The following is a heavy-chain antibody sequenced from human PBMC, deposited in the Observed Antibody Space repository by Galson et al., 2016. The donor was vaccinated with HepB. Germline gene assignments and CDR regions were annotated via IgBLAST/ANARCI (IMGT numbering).Heavy chain of an antibody. CDR2: LTGSGGNA. V-gene: IGHV3-23*01. CDR3: AKDPNGNYVGAFDM. J-gene: IGHJ3*02. CDR1: GFTFSDYY. Sequence: SLRLSCAASGFTFSDYYMTWVRQSPGKGLEWLSSLTGSGGNAYYADSVKGRFTISRDNSKNTLYLQMNSLRADDTALYYCAKDPNGNYVGAFDMWGQGTLVTVSS. D-gene: IGHD4-17*01.